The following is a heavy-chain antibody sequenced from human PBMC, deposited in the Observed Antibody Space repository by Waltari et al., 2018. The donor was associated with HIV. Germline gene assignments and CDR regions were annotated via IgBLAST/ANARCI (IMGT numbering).Heavy chain of an antibody. CDR1: GSSINTDYY. Sequence: QVQLQESGPGLVRPSETLSLTCVVSGSSINTDYYWGWIRQPPGKGLEWIGSASHSGGTFHNASLKSRVTMSVDRSKNQFSLKMSSVTAADTAVYYCARAKVMPALFELWGRGTLVTVSS. CDR2: ASHSGGT. CDR3: ARAKVMPALFEL. V-gene: IGHV4-38-2*01. J-gene: IGHJ2*01. D-gene: IGHD2-2*01.